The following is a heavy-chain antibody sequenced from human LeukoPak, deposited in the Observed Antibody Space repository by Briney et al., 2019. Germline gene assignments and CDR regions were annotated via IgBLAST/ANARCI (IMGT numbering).Heavy chain of an antibody. J-gene: IGHJ4*02. Sequence: GGSLRLSCAASGFTFSNYWMHWVRQAPGKGLVWVSRIKSDGSSTNYADSVKGRFTISRDNAKNTLYLQMNSLRAEDTAVYYCAREWVAAAVETTPYFDYWGQGTLVTVSS. D-gene: IGHD6-13*01. CDR2: IKSDGSST. CDR3: AREWVAAAVETTPYFDY. CDR1: GFTFSNYW. V-gene: IGHV3-74*01.